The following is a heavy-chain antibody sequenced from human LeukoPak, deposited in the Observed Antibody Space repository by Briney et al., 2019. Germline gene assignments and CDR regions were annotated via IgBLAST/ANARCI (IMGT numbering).Heavy chain of an antibody. J-gene: IGHJ3*02. CDR1: GYTFTSYY. D-gene: IGHD3-9*01. V-gene: IGHV1-46*01. CDR2: INPSGGST. CDR3: ARDLIPIEDILTGYSEKNAFDI. Sequence: ASVKVSCKASGYTFTSYYMHWVRQAPGQGLEWMGIINPSGGSTSYAQKFQGRVTMTRDTSTSTVYMELSSLRSEDTAVYYCARDLIPIEDILTGYSEKNAFDIWGQGTMVTVSS.